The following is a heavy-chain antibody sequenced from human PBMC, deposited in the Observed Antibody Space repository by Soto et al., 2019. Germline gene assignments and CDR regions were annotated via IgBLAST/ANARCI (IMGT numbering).Heavy chain of an antibody. J-gene: IGHJ5*02. V-gene: IGHV1-18*01. CDR2: ISAYNGNT. Sequence: ASVKVSCKASGYTFTSYGISWVRQAPGQGLEWMGWISAYNGNTNYAQKLQGRVTMTTDTSTSTAYMELRSLRSDDTAVYYCARLSLRYCSGGSCYSGWFDPWGPGTLVTVSS. D-gene: IGHD2-15*01. CDR3: ARLSLRYCSGGSCYSGWFDP. CDR1: GYTFTSYG.